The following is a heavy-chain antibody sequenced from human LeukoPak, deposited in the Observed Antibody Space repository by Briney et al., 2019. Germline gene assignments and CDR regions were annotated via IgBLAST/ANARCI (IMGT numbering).Heavy chain of an antibody. Sequence: PGLSLTLSCLHCGFILSSYAMHWVRQPAAPGLGWGAVISYDGSNKYHVDSVTGRFTISRDKSKNTLYLQMNSLRAEDTAVYYCARVGSPSVTIAERLYYFDYWGHGTPVTVSS. V-gene: IGHV3-30*04. CDR1: GFILSSYA. CDR3: ARVGSPSVTIAERLYYFDY. D-gene: IGHD5-24*01. J-gene: IGHJ4*01. CDR2: ISYDGSNK.